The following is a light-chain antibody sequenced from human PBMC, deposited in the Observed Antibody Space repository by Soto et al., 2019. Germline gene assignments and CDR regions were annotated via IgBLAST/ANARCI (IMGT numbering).Light chain of an antibody. CDR3: QAYDDSLSVHDV. V-gene: IGLV1-40*01. Sequence: QSVLTQPPSVSGAPGQRVTISCPGSSSNIGSTYDVQWYQQLPGTAPKLLIHGNTNRPSGVPDRFSGSKSGTSASLAITGLQADDEADYYPQAYDDSLSVHDVFGTGTKLTVL. J-gene: IGLJ1*01. CDR1: SSNIGSTYD. CDR2: GNT.